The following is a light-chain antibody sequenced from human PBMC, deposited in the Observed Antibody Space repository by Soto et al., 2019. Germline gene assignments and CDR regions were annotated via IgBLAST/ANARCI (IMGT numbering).Light chain of an antibody. Sequence: ENVLTQSPGTLSLSPGERATLSCRASESIRTYLAWYQQKPGQAPRLLIYDASTRATGIPARFSGSGSGTDFALTITSLQAEDFATYYCQQLRMYPSTFGGGTKVDIK. V-gene: IGKV3-11*01. J-gene: IGKJ4*01. CDR3: QQLRMYPST. CDR1: ESIRTY. CDR2: DAS.